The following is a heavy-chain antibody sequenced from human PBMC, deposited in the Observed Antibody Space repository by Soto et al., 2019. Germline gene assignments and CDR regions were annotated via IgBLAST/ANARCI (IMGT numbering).Heavy chain of an antibody. D-gene: IGHD3-3*01. V-gene: IGHV3-23*01. CDR1: VFTFSSYA. CDR2: ISGSGGST. CDR3: AKDRRRITIFGVVPGNFDY. J-gene: IGHJ4*02. Sequence: GGSLRLSCAASVFTFSSYAMSWVRQAPGKGLEWVSAISGSGGSTYYADSVKGRFTISRDNSKNTLYLQMNSLRAEDTAVYYCAKDRRRITIFGVVPGNFDYWGQGTLVTVSS.